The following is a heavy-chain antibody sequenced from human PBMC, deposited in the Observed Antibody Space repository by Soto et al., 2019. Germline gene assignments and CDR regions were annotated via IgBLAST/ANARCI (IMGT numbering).Heavy chain of an antibody. D-gene: IGHD6-19*01. CDR2: ISGSGGNT. CDR3: AKDLCTYSSGSCYFDY. J-gene: IGHJ4*02. CDR1: GFTFSTYA. V-gene: IGHV3-23*01. Sequence: GGSLRLSCAASGFTFSTYAMSWVRQAPGKGLEWVSTISGSGGNTYYADSVKGRFTISRDNSKNTLSLQMNSLRAEDTAVYYCAKDLCTYSSGSCYFDYWGQGTLVTAPQ.